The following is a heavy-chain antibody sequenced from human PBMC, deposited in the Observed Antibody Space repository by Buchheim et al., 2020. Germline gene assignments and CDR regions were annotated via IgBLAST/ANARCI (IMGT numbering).Heavy chain of an antibody. CDR3: ARDPSSSATFDS. Sequence: QVQLQESGPGLVKPSGTLSLTCAVSGGSITSSHWWPWVRQPPGQGLEWIGEIYHTGSTNYRPSLASRVTILVDRSKTQFSFTLRSVTAADTGFYYCARDPSSSATFDSWGQGTL. V-gene: IGHV4-4*02. CDR1: GGSITSSHW. D-gene: IGHD2-2*01. J-gene: IGHJ5*01. CDR2: IYHTGST.